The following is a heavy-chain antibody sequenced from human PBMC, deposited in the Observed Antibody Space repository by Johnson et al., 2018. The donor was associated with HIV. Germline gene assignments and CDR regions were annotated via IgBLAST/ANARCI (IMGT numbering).Heavy chain of an antibody. CDR3: AKDWAYSSSWYDEGLAFDI. CDR1: GFTFDDYG. J-gene: IGHJ3*02. D-gene: IGHD6-13*01. CDR2: INWNGGST. V-gene: IGHV3-20*04. Sequence: VLLLESGGGLVQPGGSLRLSCTASGFTFDDYGMYWVRQAPGKGLEWVSGINWNGGSTGYADSVKGRFTISRDNAKNSMYLQMNSLRAEDPALYYCAKDWAYSSSWYDEGLAFDIWGQGTMVTVSS.